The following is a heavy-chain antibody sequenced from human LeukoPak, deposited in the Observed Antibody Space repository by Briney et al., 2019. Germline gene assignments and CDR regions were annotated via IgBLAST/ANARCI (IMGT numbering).Heavy chain of an antibody. CDR2: ISYDGSNK. Sequence: GRSLRLSCAASGFTFSSYGMHWVRQAPGKGLEWVAVISYDGSNKYYADSVKGRFTISRDNSKNTLYLQMNSLRAEDTAVYYCAKGVHGVNRKGHYCDYWGQGTLVTVSS. D-gene: IGHD4-23*01. V-gene: IGHV3-30*18. CDR3: AKGVHGVNRKGHYCDY. CDR1: GFTFSSYG. J-gene: IGHJ4*02.